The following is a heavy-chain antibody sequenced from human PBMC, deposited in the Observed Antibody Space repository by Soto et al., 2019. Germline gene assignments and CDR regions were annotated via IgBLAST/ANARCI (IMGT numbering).Heavy chain of an antibody. Sequence: PSETLSLTCTVSGGSISSYYWSWIRQPPGKGLGWIGYIYYSGSTNYNPSLKSRVTISVDTSKNQFSLKLSSVTAADTAVYYCASLVVVAATTYFQHWGQGTLVTVSS. CDR2: IYYSGST. D-gene: IGHD2-15*01. V-gene: IGHV4-59*01. CDR3: ASLVVVAATTYFQH. J-gene: IGHJ1*01. CDR1: GGSISSYY.